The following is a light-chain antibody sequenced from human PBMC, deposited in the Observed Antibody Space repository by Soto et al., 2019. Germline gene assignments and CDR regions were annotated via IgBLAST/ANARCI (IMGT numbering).Light chain of an antibody. CDR2: AAS. CDR1: QAISNS. Sequence: DIQMTQSPSSLSASVGDRVTITCRASQAISNSLAWYQQKPGKVPKVLIYAASTLQSGVPSRFSGSGSGTDFTLTITSQQPADGATYFCQKYHSAPFTFGPGTKLDIK. J-gene: IGKJ3*01. CDR3: QKYHSAPFT. V-gene: IGKV1-27*01.